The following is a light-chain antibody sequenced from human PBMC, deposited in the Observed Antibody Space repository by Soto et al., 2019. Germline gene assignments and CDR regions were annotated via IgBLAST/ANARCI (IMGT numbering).Light chain of an antibody. V-gene: IGKV3-20*01. J-gene: IGKJ2*01. CDR3: QQYGSSSYT. CDR2: AAS. Sequence: EIVLPQSPGTLSLSPGERATLSCRASQSISSSYLAWYQQKPGQAPRLLIYAASSRATGIPDRFSGSGSGTDFTLTISRLEPEDFAVYYCQQYGSSSYTFGQGTQLEIK. CDR1: QSISSSY.